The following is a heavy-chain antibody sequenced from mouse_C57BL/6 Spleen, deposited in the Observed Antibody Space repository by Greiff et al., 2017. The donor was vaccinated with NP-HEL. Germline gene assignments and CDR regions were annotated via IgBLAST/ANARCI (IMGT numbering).Heavy chain of an antibody. J-gene: IGHJ4*01. V-gene: IGHV1-82*01. Sequence: VQLQQSGPELVKPGASVKISCKASGYAFSSSWMNWVKQRPGKGLEWIGRIDPGDGDTNYNGKFKGKATLTADKSSRTAYMQLSSLTSEDAAVYFCARSPDAMDYWGQGTSVTVSS. CDR1: GYAFSSSW. CDR2: IDPGDGDT. CDR3: ARSPDAMDY.